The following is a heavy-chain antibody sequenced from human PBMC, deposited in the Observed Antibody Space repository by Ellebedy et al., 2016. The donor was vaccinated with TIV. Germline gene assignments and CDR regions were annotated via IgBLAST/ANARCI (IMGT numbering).Heavy chain of an antibody. CDR1: GFTFSSYS. Sequence: GESLKISCAASGFTFSSYSMNWVRQAPGKGLEWVPYIGSTITTIYYADSVKGRFTISRDNAKNSLYLQMNSLRAEDTAVYYCARGGGSRLSHSFDIWGQGTMVTVSS. V-gene: IGHV3-48*04. J-gene: IGHJ3*02. D-gene: IGHD3-10*01. CDR3: ARGGGSRLSHSFDI. CDR2: IGSTITTI.